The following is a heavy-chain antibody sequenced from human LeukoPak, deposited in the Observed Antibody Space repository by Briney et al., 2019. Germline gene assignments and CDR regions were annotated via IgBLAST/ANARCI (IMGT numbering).Heavy chain of an antibody. CDR1: GYTFTGYY. J-gene: IGHJ6*02. Sequence: GASVKVSCKASGYTFTGYYIHWVRQAPGQGLEWMGWINPTSFGTKYEQKFQGRVTMTRDTSISTDYMELSDLRSDDTAVYYCARWGGSRYSYGRYFYYGMDVWGQGTTVTVSS. CDR3: ARWGGSRYSYGRYFYYGMDV. CDR2: INPTSFGT. D-gene: IGHD5-18*01. V-gene: IGHV1-2*02.